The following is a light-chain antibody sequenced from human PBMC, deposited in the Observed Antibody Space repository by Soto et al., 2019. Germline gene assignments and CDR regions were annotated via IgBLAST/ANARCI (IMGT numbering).Light chain of an antibody. CDR3: AAWDDSLNGRV. V-gene: IGLV1-44*01. Sequence: QSALTQPPSASGTPGQRVTISCSGSSSNIGSNTVNWYQQLPGTAPKLLIYSNNQRPSGVPDRFSGSKSGTSASLAISGLQSEDYADYYCAAWDDSLNGRVFGTGTNVTVL. CDR2: SNN. J-gene: IGLJ1*01. CDR1: SSNIGSNT.